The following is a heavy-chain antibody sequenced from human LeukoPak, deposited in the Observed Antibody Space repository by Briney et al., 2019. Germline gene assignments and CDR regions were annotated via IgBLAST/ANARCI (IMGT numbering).Heavy chain of an antibody. J-gene: IGHJ4*02. CDR1: GFTFSSYA. CDR3: ANFGSGSYVGGFDY. V-gene: IGHV3-23*01. Sequence: GESLKISCAASGFTFSSYAMSWVRQAPGKGLEWVSAISGSGGSTYYADSVKGRFTISRDNSKNTLYLQMNSLRAEDTAVYYCANFGSGSYVGGFDYWGQGTLVTVSS. CDR2: ISGSGGST. D-gene: IGHD3-10*01.